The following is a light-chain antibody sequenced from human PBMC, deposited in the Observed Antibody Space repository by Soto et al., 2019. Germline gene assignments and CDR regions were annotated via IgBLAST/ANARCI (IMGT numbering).Light chain of an antibody. CDR1: GSNIGAGYD. V-gene: IGLV1-40*01. J-gene: IGLJ1*01. CDR3: QSYDSSLSGYV. Sequence: QSVLTQPPSVSGAPGQRVIISCTGTGSNIGAGYDVHWYQQLPGTAPKLLINANSNRPSGVPDRFSGSKSGTSASLAITGLQAEDEADYYCQSYDSSLSGYVFGTGTKVTVL. CDR2: ANS.